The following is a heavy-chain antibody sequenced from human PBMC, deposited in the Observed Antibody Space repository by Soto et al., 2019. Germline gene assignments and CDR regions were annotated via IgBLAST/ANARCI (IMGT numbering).Heavy chain of an antibody. V-gene: IGHV1-46*01. Sequence: QVQLVQSGAEVKKPGASVTVSCTTSGYTFSSFHMHWVRQAPGQGLEWMGGIDPTRGNTVHAQKFQGRINMTRDTPTRKFYLELSSLTSEDTAVYYCASTKYDSSAYYYCYLGLWGRGTLVTVSS. J-gene: IGHJ2*01. D-gene: IGHD3-22*01. CDR1: GYTFSSFH. CDR2: IDPTRGNT. CDR3: ASTKYDSSAYYYCYLGL.